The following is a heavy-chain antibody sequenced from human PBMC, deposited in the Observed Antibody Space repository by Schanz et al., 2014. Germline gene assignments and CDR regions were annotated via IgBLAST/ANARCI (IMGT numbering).Heavy chain of an antibody. CDR3: PADLWFGAVWGVW. J-gene: IGHJ4*02. CDR1: GFTLNNAW. CDR2: IKSKTDGGTR. V-gene: IGHV3-15*01. D-gene: IGHD3-10*01. Sequence: EVQLVESGGGLVKPGGSLRLSCATSGFTLNNAWMNWVRQAPGKGLQWVARIKSKTDGGTRDYAAPVKGRFTISTDDSKNRVNLQTNSRQTEDTPCDYCPADLWFGAVWGVWWGQGTLVTVSS.